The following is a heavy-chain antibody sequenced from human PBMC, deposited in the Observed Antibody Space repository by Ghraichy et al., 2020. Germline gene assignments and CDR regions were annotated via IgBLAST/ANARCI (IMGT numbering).Heavy chain of an antibody. CDR2: ISYDGSNK. V-gene: IGHV3-30*18. CDR1: GFTFSSYG. Sequence: GGSLRLSCAASGFTFSSYGMHWVRQAPGKGLEWVAVISYDGSNKYYADSVKGRFTISRDNSKNTLYLQMNSLRAEDTAVYYCAKDDSSALGFYYYYYGMDVWGQGTTVTVSS. D-gene: IGHD3-10*01. CDR3: AKDDSSALGFYYYYYGMDV. J-gene: IGHJ6*02.